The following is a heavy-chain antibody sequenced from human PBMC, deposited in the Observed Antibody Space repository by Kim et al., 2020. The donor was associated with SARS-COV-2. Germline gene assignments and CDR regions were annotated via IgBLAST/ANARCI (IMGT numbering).Heavy chain of an antibody. Sequence: SETLSLTCAVYGGSFSGYYWTWIRQPPGKGLEWIGEINDSRGTNYNPSLKSRLTISVDTSENQFSLKLTSVTAADTAVYYCARETTYRCYVYPTQNMDV. CDR1: GGSFSGYY. D-gene: IGHD5-12*01. V-gene: IGHV4-34*01. J-gene: IGHJ6*01. CDR2: INDSRGT. CDR3: ARETTYRCYVYPTQNMDV.